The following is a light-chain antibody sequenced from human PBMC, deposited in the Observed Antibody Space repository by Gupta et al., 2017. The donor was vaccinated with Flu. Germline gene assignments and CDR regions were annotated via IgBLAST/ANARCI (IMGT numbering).Light chain of an antibody. J-gene: IGKJ4*01. CDR2: TAS. CDR1: QGIRND. CDR3: RQQNSYPPT. V-gene: IGKV1-17*01. Sequence: PSSLSASVRDRVTITCRSSQGIRNDLGWCQQRPLKAPKRLIYTASSAQSGVPSRLSGSGSGTEFTLTIISLQPADFATYYCRQQNSYPPTFGGGTKVEIK.